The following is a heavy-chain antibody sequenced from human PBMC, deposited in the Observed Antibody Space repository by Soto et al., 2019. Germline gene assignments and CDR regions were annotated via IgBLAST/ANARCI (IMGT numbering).Heavy chain of an antibody. J-gene: IGHJ6*02. CDR3: AKTPYYDSVPGYYPYGMDV. CDR1: GGSISSGGYY. CDR2: IYYSGST. Sequence: ASETLSLTCTVSGGSISSGGYYWSWIRQHPGKGLEWIGYIYYSGSTYYNPSLKSRVTISVDTSKNQFSLKLSSVTAADTAVYYCAKTPYYDSVPGYYPYGMDVWGRRTTVNVSS. D-gene: IGHD3-9*01. V-gene: IGHV4-31*03.